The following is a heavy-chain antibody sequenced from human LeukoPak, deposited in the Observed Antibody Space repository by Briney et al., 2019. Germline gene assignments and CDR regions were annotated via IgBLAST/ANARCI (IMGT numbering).Heavy chain of an antibody. J-gene: IGHJ4*02. CDR1: GGTFSSYA. D-gene: IGHD5-12*01. V-gene: IGHV1-69*04. CDR2: IIPILGIA. Sequence: AASVKVSCKASGGTFSSYAISWVRQAPGQGLEWMGRIIPILGIANYAQKFQGRVTITADKSTSTAYMELSSLRSEDTAVYYCARGRYSGYDSARLLGYWGQGTLVTVSS. CDR3: ARGRYSGYDSARLLGY.